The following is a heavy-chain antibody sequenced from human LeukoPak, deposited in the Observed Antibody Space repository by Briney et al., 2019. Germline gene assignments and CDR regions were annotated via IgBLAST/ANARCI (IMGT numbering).Heavy chain of an antibody. CDR1: GFTFSSYG. D-gene: IGHD3-22*01. V-gene: IGHV3-30*02. CDR3: ASLRITMIVVATRDAFDI. J-gene: IGHJ3*02. CDR2: IRYDGSNK. Sequence: GGSLRLSCAASGFTFSSYGMHWVRQAPGKGLEWVAFIRYDGSNKYYADSVKGRFTISRDNSKNTLYLQMNSLRAEDTAVYYCASLRITMIVVATRDAFDIWGQGTMVTVSS.